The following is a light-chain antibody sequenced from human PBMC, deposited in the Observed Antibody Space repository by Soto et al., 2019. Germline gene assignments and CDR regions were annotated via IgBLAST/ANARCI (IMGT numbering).Light chain of an antibody. Sequence: DFQLTQSPSFLSASVGDRVTITCRASQGISSYLAWYQQKPGKAPKLLIYAASTLQSGVPSRFSGSGSGTEFTLTISSLQPEDFATYYCQQLNSYPPFTFGPGTKVDIK. V-gene: IGKV1-9*01. CDR1: QGISSY. CDR2: AAS. J-gene: IGKJ3*01. CDR3: QQLNSYPPFT.